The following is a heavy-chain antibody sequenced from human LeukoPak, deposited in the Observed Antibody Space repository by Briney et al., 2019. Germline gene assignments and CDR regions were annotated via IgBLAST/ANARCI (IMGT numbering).Heavy chain of an antibody. CDR1: GGSISIYY. D-gene: IGHD6-19*01. J-gene: IGHJ3*02. Sequence: SETLSLTCTVSGGSISIYYWSWIRQPAGKGLEWIGRISTSGSTNYNPSLKSRVTMSVDTSKNQFSLKLSSVTAADTAVYYCARDAGLVGAFDIWGQGTMVTVSS. CDR3: ARDAGLVGAFDI. CDR2: ISTSGST. V-gene: IGHV4-4*07.